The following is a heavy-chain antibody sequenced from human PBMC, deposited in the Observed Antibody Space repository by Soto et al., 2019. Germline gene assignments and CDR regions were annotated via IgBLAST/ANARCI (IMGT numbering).Heavy chain of an antibody. D-gene: IGHD6-13*01. Sequence: QLQLQESGPGLVKPSETLSLTCTVSGGSISSSSYYWGWIRQPPGKGLEWIGSIYYSGSTYYNPSLKSRVTISVDTSKNQFSLKLSSVTAADTAVYYCARQKGGSSWYLGDWFDPWGQGTLVTVSS. CDR1: GGSISSSSYY. V-gene: IGHV4-39*01. CDR2: IYYSGST. CDR3: ARQKGGSSWYLGDWFDP. J-gene: IGHJ5*02.